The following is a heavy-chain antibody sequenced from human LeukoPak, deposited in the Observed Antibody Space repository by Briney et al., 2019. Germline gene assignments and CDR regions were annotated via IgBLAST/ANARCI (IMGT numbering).Heavy chain of an antibody. CDR3: ARGDYDFWSGYYTGNWFDP. V-gene: IGHV1-46*03. D-gene: IGHD3-3*01. CDR2: INPSGGST. Sequence: ASVKVSCKASGYTFTSYYMHWVRQAPGQGLEWMGIINPSGGSTSYAQKFQGGVTITRDTSTSTVYMELSSLRSEDTAVYYWARGDYDFWSGYYTGNWFDPWGQGTLVTVSS. J-gene: IGHJ5*02. CDR1: GYTFTSYY.